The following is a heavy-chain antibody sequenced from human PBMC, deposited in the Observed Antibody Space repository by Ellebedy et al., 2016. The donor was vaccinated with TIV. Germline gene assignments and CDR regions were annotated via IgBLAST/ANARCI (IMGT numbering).Heavy chain of an antibody. V-gene: IGHV3-33*01. CDR3: ATVINIVKHSGADY. Sequence: GESLKISCAASGFTFSSYGMHWVRQAPGKGLEWVAVMWYDGSNEYYADSVKGRFTISRANSKNTLYLQMSSLRAEDTAVHYCATVINIVKHSGADYWGQGTLVAVSS. CDR2: MWYDGSNE. J-gene: IGHJ4*02. CDR1: GFTFSSYG. D-gene: IGHD5-12*01.